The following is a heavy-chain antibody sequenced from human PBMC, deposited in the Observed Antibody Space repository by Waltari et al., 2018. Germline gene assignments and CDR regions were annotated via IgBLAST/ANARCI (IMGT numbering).Heavy chain of an antibody. CDR2: MNPNSGNT. CDR3: ARDSGYAYYYGMDV. D-gene: IGHD5-12*01. V-gene: IGHV1-8*03. CDR1: GYTFTSYD. Sequence: QVQLVQPGAEVKKPGASVKVSCKASGYTFTSYDINWVRRATGQGLEWMGWMNPNSGNTGYAQKFQGRVTITRNTSISTAYMELSSLRSEDTAVYYCARDSGYAYYYGMDVWGQGTTVTVSS. J-gene: IGHJ6*02.